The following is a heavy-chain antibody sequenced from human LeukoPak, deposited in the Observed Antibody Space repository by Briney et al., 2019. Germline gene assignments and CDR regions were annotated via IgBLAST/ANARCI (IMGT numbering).Heavy chain of an antibody. CDR1: GGSISSSSYY. CDR3: ASQEWELLRVDY. D-gene: IGHD1-26*01. CDR2: IYYSGST. V-gene: IGHV4-39*01. J-gene: IGHJ4*02. Sequence: PSETLSLTCAVSGGSISSSSYYWGWIRQPPGKGLEWIGSIYYSGSTYYNPSLKSRVTISVDTSKNQFSLKLSSVTAADTAVYYCASQEWELLRVDYWGQGTLVTVSS.